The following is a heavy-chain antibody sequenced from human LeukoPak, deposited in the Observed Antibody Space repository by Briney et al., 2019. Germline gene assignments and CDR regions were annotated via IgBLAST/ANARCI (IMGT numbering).Heavy chain of an antibody. V-gene: IGHV1-69*13. CDR1: GVKFSSYA. Sequence: ASVKVSCKASGVKFSSYAISWVRQAPGQGLEWMGGILPVYGSATYSQRFQDRVTITADESTSTVYMELRSLRSEDTAVYYCARDGSGVWFDYWGQGTLVTVSS. J-gene: IGHJ4*02. CDR2: ILPVYGSA. D-gene: IGHD3-10*01. CDR3: ARDGSGVWFDY.